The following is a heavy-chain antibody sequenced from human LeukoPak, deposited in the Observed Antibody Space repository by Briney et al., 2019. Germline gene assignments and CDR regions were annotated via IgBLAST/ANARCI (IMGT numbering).Heavy chain of an antibody. D-gene: IGHD3-10*01. CDR1: EFTFRSYS. J-gene: IGHJ4*02. V-gene: IGHV3-21*01. CDR2: ISSGSSYI. Sequence: NPGGSLRLSCAASEFTFRSYSMNWVRQAPGKGLEWVSSISSGSSYIYYADSVKGRFTISRDNARNSLYLQMNSLRAEDTAVYYCARDWSGVSLDWGQGTLVTVSS. CDR3: ARDWSGVSLD.